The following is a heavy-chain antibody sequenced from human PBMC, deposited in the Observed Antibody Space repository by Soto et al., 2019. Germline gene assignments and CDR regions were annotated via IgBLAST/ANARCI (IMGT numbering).Heavy chain of an antibody. CDR2: IIRISGTA. Sequence: QVQLVQSGAEVKKPGSSVKVSCKASGGTFSSYAISWVRQAPGQGLEWMGGIIRISGTANYAQKFQGRVTITAYESTSTAYMELSSLRSEDTAVYYCARSQGSSTSLEIYYYYYYGMDVWGQGTTVTVSS. CDR1: GGTFSSYA. V-gene: IGHV1-69*01. D-gene: IGHD2-2*01. CDR3: ARSQGSSTSLEIYYYYYYGMDV. J-gene: IGHJ6*02.